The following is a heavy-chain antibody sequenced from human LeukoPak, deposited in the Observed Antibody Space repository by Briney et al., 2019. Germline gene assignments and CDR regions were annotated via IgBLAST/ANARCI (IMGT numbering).Heavy chain of an antibody. CDR3: AGTAPITRGPDY. D-gene: IGHD2-21*02. V-gene: IGHV4-38-2*02. Sequence: SETLSLTCTVSGYSISSGYYWGWIRQPPGKGLEWIGSIYHSGSTYYNPSLKSRVTISVDTSKNQFSLKLSSVTAADTAVYYCAGTAPITRGPDYWGQGTLVTVSS. CDR1: GYSISSGYY. CDR2: IYHSGST. J-gene: IGHJ4*02.